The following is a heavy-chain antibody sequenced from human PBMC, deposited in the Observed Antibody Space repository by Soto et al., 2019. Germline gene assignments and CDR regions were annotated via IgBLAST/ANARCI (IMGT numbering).Heavy chain of an antibody. J-gene: IGHJ4*02. Sequence: QVQLVQSGPELKKPGASVKVSCKASGYTFTSYGISWVRQAPGQGLEWMGRINANNGDTDYRQKFQGRITMTADASTDTVYMDLRNPTTDDTGVYYCSRFGAYGSHWGQGTQITVSS. CDR3: SRFGAYGSH. D-gene: IGHD1-26*01. CDR1: GYTFTSYG. CDR2: INANNGDT. V-gene: IGHV1-18*04.